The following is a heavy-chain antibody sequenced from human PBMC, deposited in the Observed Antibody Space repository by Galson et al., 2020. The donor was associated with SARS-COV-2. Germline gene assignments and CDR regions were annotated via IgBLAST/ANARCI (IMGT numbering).Heavy chain of an antibody. Sequence: GGSLRLSCAASGFTFSSYAMSWVRQAPGKGLEWVSAISGSGGSTYYADSVKGRFTISRDNSKNTLYLQMNSLRAEDTAVYYCAKDTEYYYDSSGYYWPPYTLSYWGQGTLVTVSS. V-gene: IGHV3-23*01. CDR2: ISGSGGST. D-gene: IGHD3-22*01. J-gene: IGHJ4*02. CDR1: GFTFSSYA. CDR3: AKDTEYYYDSSGYYWPPYTLSY.